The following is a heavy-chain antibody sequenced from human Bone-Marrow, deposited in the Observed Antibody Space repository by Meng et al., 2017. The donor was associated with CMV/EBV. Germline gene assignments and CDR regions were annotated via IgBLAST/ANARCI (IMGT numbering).Heavy chain of an antibody. V-gene: IGHV1-46*01. CDR2: INPSGGST. CDR3: ARDFLYDDFWSGYFSYYGRDV. D-gene: IGHD3/OR15-3a*01. Sequence: ASVKVSCKASGYTFTSYYMHWVRQAPGQGLEWMGIINPSGGSTSYGQKFQGRVTMTRDTSTSTVYMELSSLRSEDTAVYYCARDFLYDDFWSGYFSYYGRDVWGQGNTVTVSS. CDR1: GYTFTSYY. J-gene: IGHJ6*02.